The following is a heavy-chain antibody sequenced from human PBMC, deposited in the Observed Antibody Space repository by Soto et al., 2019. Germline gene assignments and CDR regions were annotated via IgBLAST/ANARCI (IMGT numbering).Heavy chain of an antibody. J-gene: IGHJ6*02. Sequence: PGGSLRLSCSASESTFSNYAMTWVRQAPGKGLEWVSGISGSGGNTHYAASVKGRFTISRDNSKNTLYLQMNTLRAEDTAVYYCVKSMTLLWFGELGPWGQGTTVTVSS. D-gene: IGHD3-10*01. CDR2: ISGSGGNT. CDR3: VKSMTLLWFGELGP. V-gene: IGHV3-23*01. CDR1: ESTFSNYA.